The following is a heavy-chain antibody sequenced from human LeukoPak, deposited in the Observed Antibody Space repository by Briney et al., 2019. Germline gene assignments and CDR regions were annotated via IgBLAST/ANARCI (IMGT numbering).Heavy chain of an antibody. V-gene: IGHV3-23*01. Sequence: GGSLILSCAASGFTVSSNYMSWVRQAPGKGLEWVSGIIGSGGTTFYADSGKGRFTISRDNSKNSLYLQMNSLRAEDTAIYSCAKKEGDTRSGWYMDVWGKGTTVTVSS. CDR1: GFTVSSNY. D-gene: IGHD2-21*01. J-gene: IGHJ6*03. CDR3: AKKEGDTRSGWYMDV. CDR2: IIGSGGTT.